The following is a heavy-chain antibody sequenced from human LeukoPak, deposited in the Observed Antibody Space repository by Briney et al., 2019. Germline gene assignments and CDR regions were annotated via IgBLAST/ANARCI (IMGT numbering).Heavy chain of an antibody. CDR2: ISYDGSNK. CDR1: GFTFSSYG. J-gene: IGHJ3*02. D-gene: IGHD6-19*01. CDR3: AKGGRWLARYDAFDI. Sequence: GGSLRLSCAASGFTFSSYGMPWVRQAPGKGLEWVAVISYDGSNKYYADSVKGRFTISRDNSKNTLYLQMNSLRAEDTAVYYCAKGGRWLARYDAFDIWGQGTMVTVSS. V-gene: IGHV3-30*18.